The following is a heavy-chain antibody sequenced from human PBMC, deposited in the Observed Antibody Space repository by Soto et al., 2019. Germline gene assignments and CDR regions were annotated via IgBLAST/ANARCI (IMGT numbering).Heavy chain of an antibody. J-gene: IGHJ6*02. Sequence: SVKVSCKASGGTFISYAISFVRQAPGQGLEWMGGIIPIFGTANYAQKFQGRVTITADESTSTAYMELSSLRSEDTAVYYCARPKTIAVAGSYYYGMDVWGQGTTVTVSS. CDR1: GGTFISYA. D-gene: IGHD6-19*01. V-gene: IGHV1-69*13. CDR3: ARPKTIAVAGSYYYGMDV. CDR2: IIPIFGTA.